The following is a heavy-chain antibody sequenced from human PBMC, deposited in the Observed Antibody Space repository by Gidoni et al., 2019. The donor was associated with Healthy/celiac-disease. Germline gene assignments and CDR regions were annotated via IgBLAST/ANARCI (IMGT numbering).Heavy chain of an antibody. CDR3: ARDSVSWELNYYFDY. CDR1: GFPFSSYA. Sequence: QVQLVESGGGVVQPGRSLRLSCAASGFPFSSYAMHWVRQAPGKGLEWVAVISYDGSNKYYADSVKGRFTISRDNSKNTLYLQMNSLRAEDTAVYYCARDSVSWELNYYFDYWGQGTLVTVSS. J-gene: IGHJ4*02. V-gene: IGHV3-30*04. CDR2: ISYDGSNK. D-gene: IGHD1-26*01.